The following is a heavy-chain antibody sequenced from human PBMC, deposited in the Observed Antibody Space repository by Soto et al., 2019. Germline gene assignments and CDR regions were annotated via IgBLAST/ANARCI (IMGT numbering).Heavy chain of an antibody. V-gene: IGHV1-2*02. Sequence: ASVKVSCKASRYTFTDYYVHWVRQSPGQGLEWMGWINANSGVTKFPQKFQGRVIMTRDASISTVYMELSRLTSDDTAVYYCARAGLTTLELATIYWGQGTQVTVSS. D-gene: IGHD5-12*01. CDR2: INANSGVT. CDR1: RYTFTDYY. CDR3: ARAGLTTLELATIY. J-gene: IGHJ4*02.